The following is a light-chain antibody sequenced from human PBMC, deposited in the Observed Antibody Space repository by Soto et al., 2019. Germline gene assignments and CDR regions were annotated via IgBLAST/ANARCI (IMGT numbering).Light chain of an antibody. J-gene: IGKJ1*01. Sequence: EIVLTQSPGTLSLSPGERATLSCRASESVSSNYLAWYQQKPGQAPRLLIYGASSRATGIPDRFSGSGSGTDFTLTISGLTPEDCAVYYCQQYGSSPWTFGQGTKVEIK. CDR1: ESVSSNY. CDR3: QQYGSSPWT. V-gene: IGKV3-20*01. CDR2: GAS.